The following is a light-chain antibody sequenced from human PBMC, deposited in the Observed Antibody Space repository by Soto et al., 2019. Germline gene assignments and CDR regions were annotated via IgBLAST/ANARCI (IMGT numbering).Light chain of an antibody. J-gene: IGLJ2*01. V-gene: IGLV2-14*03. CDR2: EVS. Sequence: QSALTQPASVSGSLGQSITISCTGTSSDVGAYNYVSWYQQHPGKAPKLIIYEVSKWPSGVSTRFSGSKSGNTASLTISGLQADDESEYYCSAYTTGSTILFGGGTKVTVL. CDR3: SAYTTGSTIL. CDR1: SSDVGAYNY.